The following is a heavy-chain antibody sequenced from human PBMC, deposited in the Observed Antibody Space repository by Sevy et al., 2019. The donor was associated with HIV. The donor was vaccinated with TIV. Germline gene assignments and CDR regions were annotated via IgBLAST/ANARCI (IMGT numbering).Heavy chain of an antibody. D-gene: IGHD2-15*01. V-gene: IGHV4-4*07. Sequence: SETLSLTCTVSGGSISSYYWSWIRQPAGKGLEWIGRIYTSGSTNYNPSLKSRVTMSVDTSKNQFSLKLSSVTAADTAVYYCARDGYRYCSGGSCPLHYWGQGTLVTVSS. CDR3: ARDGYRYCSGGSCPLHY. J-gene: IGHJ4*02. CDR1: GGSISSYY. CDR2: IYTSGST.